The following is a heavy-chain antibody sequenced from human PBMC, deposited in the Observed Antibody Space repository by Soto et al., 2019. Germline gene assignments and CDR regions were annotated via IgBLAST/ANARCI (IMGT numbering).Heavy chain of an antibody. CDR2: MYNTGST. CDR3: ARGSSIAGLYYGMDV. J-gene: IGHJ6*02. D-gene: IGHD6-6*01. V-gene: IGHV4-59*12. CDR1: GCSISGYY. Sequence: SETLSLTCTVSGCSISGYYWSWIRQPPGKGLEWIGYMYNTGSTVYNPSFKSRVTISVDTSKNQFSLKLSSVTAADTAVYYCARGSSIAGLYYGMDVWGQGTTVT.